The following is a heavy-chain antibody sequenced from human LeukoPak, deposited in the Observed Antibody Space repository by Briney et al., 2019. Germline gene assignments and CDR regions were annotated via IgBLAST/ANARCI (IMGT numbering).Heavy chain of an antibody. D-gene: IGHD3-16*01. J-gene: IGHJ4*02. Sequence: PGGSLRLSCAASGFTFSSDSMNWVRQAPGKGLEWVSSISSSSSYIYYADSVKGRFTISRDNAKNSLYLQMNSLRAEDTAVYYCARDWGSRPVHFDYWGQGTLVTVSS. CDR3: ARDWGSRPVHFDY. V-gene: IGHV3-21*01. CDR1: GFTFSSDS. CDR2: ISSSSSYI.